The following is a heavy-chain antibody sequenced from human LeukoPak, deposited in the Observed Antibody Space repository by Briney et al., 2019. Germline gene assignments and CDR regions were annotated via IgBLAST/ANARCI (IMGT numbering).Heavy chain of an antibody. D-gene: IGHD2-8*01. CDR2: INPSSGGT. J-gene: IGHJ4*02. CDR3: VRGSPLHSDKYAMDY. V-gene: IGHV1-2*02. CDR1: GYTFTGYY. Sequence: ASVKVSCKASGYTFTGYYMHWARQAPGQGFEWMGWINPSSGGTKYAQKFQGRVTMTSDTSLSTAYMELSRLTSDDTAAYYCVRGSPLHSDKYAMDYWGQETLVTVSS.